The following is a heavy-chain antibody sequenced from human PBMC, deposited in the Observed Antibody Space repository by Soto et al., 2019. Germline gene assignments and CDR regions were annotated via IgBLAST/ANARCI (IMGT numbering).Heavy chain of an antibody. J-gene: IGHJ5*02. Sequence: QVHLQESGPGLVKPSETLSLICTGSGGAINRYYWTWIRQPAGKGLEWIGLIYSSGSTKYNPSLQSRVTMSLDTSKNQFSLRLTSVTAADTAVYYCARGQRFSDWFDPWGQGTFVTVAA. V-gene: IGHV4-4*07. D-gene: IGHD3-3*01. CDR3: ARGQRFSDWFDP. CDR1: GGAINRYY. CDR2: IYSSGST.